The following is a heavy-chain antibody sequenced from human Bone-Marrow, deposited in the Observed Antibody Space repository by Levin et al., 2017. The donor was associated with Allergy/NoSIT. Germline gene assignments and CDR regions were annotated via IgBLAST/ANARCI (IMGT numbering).Heavy chain of an antibody. Sequence: SQTLSLTCTVSGGSIASGPFYWAWIRQPPGEGLEWIAYRYYSGSTSSNPSFKSRLTMSVDTSMNRFFLEMISVTAADTAVYYCARGLAEQTTGYSYPNDAFDIWGRGTMVTVS. CDR2: RYYSGST. D-gene: IGHD3-22*01. V-gene: IGHV4-30-4*08. CDR1: GGSIASGPFY. J-gene: IGHJ3*02. CDR3: ARGLAEQTTGYSYPNDAFDI.